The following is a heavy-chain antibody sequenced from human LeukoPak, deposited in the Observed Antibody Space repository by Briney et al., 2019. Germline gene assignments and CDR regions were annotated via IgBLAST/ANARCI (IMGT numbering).Heavy chain of an antibody. J-gene: IGHJ6*02. V-gene: IGHV4-59*08. D-gene: IGHD3-22*01. Sequence: SETLSLTCTVSGGSISSYYWSWIRQPPGKGLEWIGYIYYSGSTNYNPSLRSRVTISVDTSKNQFSLKLSSVTAADTAVYYCARSFDSRGYYYYGMDVWGQGTTVTVSS. CDR1: GGSISSYY. CDR2: IYYSGST. CDR3: ARSFDSRGYYYYGMDV.